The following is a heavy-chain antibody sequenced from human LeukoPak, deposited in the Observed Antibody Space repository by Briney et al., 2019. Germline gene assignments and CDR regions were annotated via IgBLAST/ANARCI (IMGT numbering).Heavy chain of an antibody. J-gene: IGHJ4*02. D-gene: IGHD3-16*01. CDR3: ARAGGGDGYKYVY. V-gene: IGHV1-46*01. CDR1: GYTFTSYY. Sequence: ASVKVSCKASGYTFTSYYIHWVRQAPGQGLEWVGLINPSGGTTTYAQKFQGRVTMTRDTSTSTVHMELSSLRSEDTAVYYCARAGGGDGYKYVYWGQGTLVTVSS. CDR2: INPSGGTT.